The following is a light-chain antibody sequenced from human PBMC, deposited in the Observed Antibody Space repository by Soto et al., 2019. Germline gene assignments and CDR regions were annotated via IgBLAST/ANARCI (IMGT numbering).Light chain of an antibody. J-gene: IGLJ1*01. V-gene: IGLV1-47*01. CDR1: SSNIGNNY. Sequence: QSALTQPPSASVTPGQMVTISCSGSSSNIGNNYVYWYQQVPGTAPKLLIYADNQRPSGVPDRFSGSKSGTSASLAIGGLRSEDEADYYCAAWDDSLSVYYVFGTGTKVTVL. CDR2: ADN. CDR3: AAWDDSLSVYYV.